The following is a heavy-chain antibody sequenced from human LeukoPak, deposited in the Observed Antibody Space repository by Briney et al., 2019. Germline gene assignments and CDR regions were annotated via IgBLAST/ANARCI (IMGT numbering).Heavy chain of an antibody. Sequence: SETLSLTCTVSGGSISNGSYYWSWIRQPAGKGLEWIGRIYTSGSTNYNPSLKSRVTISVDTSKNQFSLKLSSVTAADTAVYYCARVGYGNYVLYYYYMDVWGKGTTVTVSS. CDR3: ARVGYGNYVLYYYYMDV. D-gene: IGHD4-11*01. CDR1: GGSISNGSYY. V-gene: IGHV4-61*02. J-gene: IGHJ6*03. CDR2: IYTSGST.